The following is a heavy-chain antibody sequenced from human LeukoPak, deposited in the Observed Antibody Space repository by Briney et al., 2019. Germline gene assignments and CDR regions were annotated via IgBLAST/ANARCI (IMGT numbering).Heavy chain of an antibody. V-gene: IGHV3-7*01. CDR2: IKQDGSEK. J-gene: IGHJ4*02. CDR3: ARDYGDYEGYLDY. D-gene: IGHD4-17*01. CDR1: GFTFSSYW. Sequence: PGGSLRLSCAASGFTFSSYWMSWVRQAPGKGLEWVANIKQDGSEKYYVDSVKGRFTISRDNAKNSLYLQMNSLRAEDTAVYYCARDYGDYEGYLDYWGQGTLVTVSS.